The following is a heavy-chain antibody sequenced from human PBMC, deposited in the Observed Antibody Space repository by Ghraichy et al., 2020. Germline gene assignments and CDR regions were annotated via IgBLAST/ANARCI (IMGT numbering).Heavy chain of an antibody. V-gene: IGHV3-53*01. Sequence: GGSLRLSCAASGSTVTNNYMSWVRQAPGKGLEWVSVIDSGGTTYYADSVKGRFTISRGSSKNTLNLQMNNLRAEATAIYYCATRSRPGMAVLDYWGRGTLVTVSS. J-gene: IGHJ4*02. CDR2: IDSGGTT. D-gene: IGHD6-19*01. CDR1: GSTVTNNY. CDR3: ATRSRPGMAVLDY.